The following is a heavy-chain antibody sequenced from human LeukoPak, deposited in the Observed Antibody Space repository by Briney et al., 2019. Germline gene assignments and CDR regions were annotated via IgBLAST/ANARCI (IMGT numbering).Heavy chain of an antibody. CDR2: IEGAVEKT. V-gene: IGHV3-23*01. CDR1: GFTFSSYG. Sequence: GGSLRLSCAASGFTFSSYGMSWVRQAPGKGLEWVSAIEGAVEKTHYADSVKGRFTISRDKSMNTLYLQMNSLRAEDTAIYFCAKDIWRWAFDIWGQGTMVTVSS. J-gene: IGHJ3*02. D-gene: IGHD5-24*01. CDR3: AKDIWRWAFDI.